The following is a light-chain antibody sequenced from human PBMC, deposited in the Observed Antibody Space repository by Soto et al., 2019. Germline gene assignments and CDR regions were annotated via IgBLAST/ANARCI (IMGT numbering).Light chain of an antibody. J-gene: IGLJ3*02. CDR2: EVS. V-gene: IGLV2-8*01. CDR1: SSDVGGYNY. CDR3: SSYAGSDVWV. Sequence: QSALTQPPSASGSPGQSVTISCTGTSSDVGGYNYVSWYQQYPGEAPKLMIYEVSKRPSGVPDRFSGSKSGKTASLTVSGLQAEDEADYYCSSYAGSDVWVFGGGTKLTVL.